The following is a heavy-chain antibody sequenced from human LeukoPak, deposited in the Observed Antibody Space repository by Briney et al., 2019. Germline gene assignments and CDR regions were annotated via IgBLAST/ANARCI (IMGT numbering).Heavy chain of an antibody. D-gene: IGHD2-2*01. CDR2: IYYTGST. CDR3: AREIVVVPGPTRFDP. CDR1: GGSISSSSYY. J-gene: IGHJ5*02. Sequence: SETLSLTCTVSGGSISSSSYYWSWIRQPPGKGLEWIGYIYYTGSTNYNPSLKSRVTISVDTSKNQFSLKLSSVTAADTAVYYCAREIVVVPGPTRFDPWGQGTLVTVSS. V-gene: IGHV4-61*01.